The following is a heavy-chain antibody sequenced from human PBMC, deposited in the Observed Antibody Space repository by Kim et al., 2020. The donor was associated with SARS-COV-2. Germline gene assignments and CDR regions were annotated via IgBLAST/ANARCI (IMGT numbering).Heavy chain of an antibody. V-gene: IGHV4-31*03. D-gene: IGHD3-10*01. CDR2: IYYSGST. Sequence: SETLSLTCTVSGGSISSGGYYWSWIRQHPGKGLEWIGYIYYSGSTYYNPSLKSRVTISVDTSKNQFSLKLSSVTAADTAVYYCARVQVRGVIITRVWFDPWGQGTLVTVSS. CDR3: ARVQVRGVIITRVWFDP. CDR1: GGSISSGGYY. J-gene: IGHJ5*02.